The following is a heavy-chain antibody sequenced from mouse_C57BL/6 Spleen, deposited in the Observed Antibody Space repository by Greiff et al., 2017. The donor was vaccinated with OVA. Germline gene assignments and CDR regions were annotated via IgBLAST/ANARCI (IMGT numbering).Heavy chain of an antibody. CDR2: IWGDGST. Sequence: VKLMESGPGLVAPSQSLSITCTVSGFSLTSYGVSWVRQPPGKGLEWLGVIWGDGSTNYHSALISRLRISKDNSKSQVFLKLHSLRTDDTSTSYFAHCYYGSGAWFAYWGQGTLVTVSA. V-gene: IGHV2-3*01. D-gene: IGHD1-1*01. J-gene: IGHJ3*01. CDR3: AHCYYGSGAWFAY. CDR1: GFSLTSYG.